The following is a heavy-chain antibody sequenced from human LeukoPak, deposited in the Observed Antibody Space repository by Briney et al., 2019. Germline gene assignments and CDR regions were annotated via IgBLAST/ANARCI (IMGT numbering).Heavy chain of an antibody. CDR2: INWNCVTT. CDR3: ARERGGDYSNYDYYYAMEV. J-gene: IGHJ6*03. Sequence: GGSQTFCCAASGFTFDDYGVSWVRQAPGKGLEWVSGINWNCVTTRYADSVRGRFTISRDNAKNSLYLQMNSLRAEDTAFYYCARERGGDYSNYDYYYAMEVSG. V-gene: IGHV3-20*04. CDR1: GFTFDDYG. D-gene: IGHD4-11*01.